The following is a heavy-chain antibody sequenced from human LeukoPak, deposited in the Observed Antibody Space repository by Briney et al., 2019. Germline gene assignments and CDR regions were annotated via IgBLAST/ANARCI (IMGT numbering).Heavy chain of an antibody. CDR3: ARDPGNYEYYFDY. D-gene: IGHD1-7*01. CDR2: IYYSGST. J-gene: IGHJ4*02. Sequence: SETLPLTCTVSGGSISSYYWSWIRQPPGKGLEWIGYIYYSGSTNYNPSLKSRVTISVDTSKNQFSLKLSSVTAADTAVYYCARDPGNYEYYFDYWGQGTLVTVSS. V-gene: IGHV4-59*01. CDR1: GGSISSYY.